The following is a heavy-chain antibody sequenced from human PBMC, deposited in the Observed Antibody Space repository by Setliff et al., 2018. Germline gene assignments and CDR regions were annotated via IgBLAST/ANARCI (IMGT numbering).Heavy chain of an antibody. Sequence: ASVKVSCKASGYTFTSYYMHWVRQAPGQGLEWMGIINPSGGSTSYAQKFQGRVTMTTDTSTSTAYMELRSLRSDDTAVYYCASAYYYGSGRTYGMDVWGQGTTVTVSS. CDR3: ASAYYYGSGRTYGMDV. D-gene: IGHD3-10*01. CDR1: GYTFTSYY. CDR2: INPSGGST. V-gene: IGHV1-46*01. J-gene: IGHJ6*02.